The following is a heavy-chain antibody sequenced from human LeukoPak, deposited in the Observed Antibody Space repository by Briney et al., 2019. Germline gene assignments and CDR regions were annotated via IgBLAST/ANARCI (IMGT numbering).Heavy chain of an antibody. CDR2: IYYSGST. V-gene: IGHV4-31*03. J-gene: IGHJ6*02. Sequence: PSETLSLTCTVSGGSISSGGYYWSWIRQHPGTGLEWIGYIYYSGSTYYNPSLKSRVTVSVDTSKNQFSLKLSSVTAADTAVYYCARDQVDYSNYGNYYYGMDVWGQGTTVTVSS. CDR1: GGSISSGGYY. D-gene: IGHD4-11*01. CDR3: ARDQVDYSNYGNYYYGMDV.